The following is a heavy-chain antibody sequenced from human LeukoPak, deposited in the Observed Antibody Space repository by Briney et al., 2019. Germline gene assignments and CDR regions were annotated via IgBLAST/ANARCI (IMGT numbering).Heavy chain of an antibody. Sequence: SETLSLTCTVSGGSISSSSYYWGWIRQPPGKGLEWIGSIYYSGSNYYNPSLKSRVTISVDTSKNQFSLKLSSVTTADTAVYHCARGNDFWSGYYTGWFDPWGQGTLVTVSS. V-gene: IGHV4-39*07. D-gene: IGHD3-3*01. CDR1: GGSISSSSYY. CDR3: ARGNDFWSGYYTGWFDP. J-gene: IGHJ5*02. CDR2: IYYSGSN.